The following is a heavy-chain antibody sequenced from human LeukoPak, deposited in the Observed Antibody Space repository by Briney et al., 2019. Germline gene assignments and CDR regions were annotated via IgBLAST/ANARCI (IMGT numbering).Heavy chain of an antibody. V-gene: IGHV3-64*01. J-gene: IGHJ5*02. D-gene: IGHD1-7*01. CDR1: GFTFSSYA. Sequence: PGGALRLSGAASGFTFSSYARHWLRQAPGKGLEYVSAISSNGGSTYYANSVKGRFTISRDNSKNTLYLQMGSLRAEDMAVYYCARGHNWNYGWFDPWGQGTLVTVSS. CDR2: ISSNGGST. CDR3: ARGHNWNYGWFDP.